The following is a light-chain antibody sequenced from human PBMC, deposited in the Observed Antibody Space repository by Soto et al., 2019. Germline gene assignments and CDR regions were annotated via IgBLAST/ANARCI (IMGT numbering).Light chain of an antibody. V-gene: IGLV2-8*01. CDR2: EVS. CDR3: SSYARSNNFV. J-gene: IGLJ1*01. Sequence: QSVLTQPPSASGSPGQSATISCTGTSSDVGGYNYVSWYQHHPGKAPKLLIYEVSKRPSGVPDRFSGSKSGNTASLTVSGLPAEDEADYYCSSYARSNNFVFGTGTKVTVL. CDR1: SSDVGGYNY.